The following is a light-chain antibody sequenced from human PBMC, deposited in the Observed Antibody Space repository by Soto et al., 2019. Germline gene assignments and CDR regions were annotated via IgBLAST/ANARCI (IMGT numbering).Light chain of an antibody. J-gene: IGLJ1*01. Sequence: QSVLTQPAFESASPGQPITISSTATSTDVGGYNYVSCNQHPPGKAPNLRISEVRTRPPGVCNRLSGSESGNKASLPISRRQAEDEADYYCSSSTNTSTRVCGTGTKVTVL. CDR1: STDVGGYNY. CDR2: EVR. CDR3: SSSTNTSTRV. V-gene: IGLV2-14*01.